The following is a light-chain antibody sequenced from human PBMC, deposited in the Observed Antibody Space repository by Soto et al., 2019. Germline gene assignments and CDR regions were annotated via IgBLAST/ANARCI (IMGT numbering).Light chain of an antibody. J-gene: IGKJ3*01. CDR1: QSVSSN. CDR2: GAS. Sequence: EIVMTQSPATLSVSPGERATLSCRASQSVSSNLAWYQQKPGQAPRLLIYGASTRATGIPARFSGSGSGTEFTLTISSLQSEDFAVDYCQHQFAFGPGTKVDIK. CDR3: QHQFA. V-gene: IGKV3-15*01.